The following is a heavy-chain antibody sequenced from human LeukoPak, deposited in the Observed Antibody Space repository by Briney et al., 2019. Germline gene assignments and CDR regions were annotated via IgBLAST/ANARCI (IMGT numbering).Heavy chain of an antibody. J-gene: IGHJ4*02. Sequence: GGSLRLSPAASGFTVITNDMTSVRQAPGKGLKWVSVLYSDGNTKYADSVQARFTISRDNSKNTLYLEMNSLSPDDTAVYYCARGVEPLAANTLAYWGQGTLVTVSS. V-gene: IGHV3-53*01. CDR2: LYSDGNT. CDR1: GFTVITND. CDR3: ARGVEPLAANTLAY. D-gene: IGHD1-14*01.